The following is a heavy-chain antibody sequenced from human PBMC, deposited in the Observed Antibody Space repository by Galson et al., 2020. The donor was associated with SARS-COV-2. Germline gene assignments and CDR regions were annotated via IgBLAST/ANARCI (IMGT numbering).Heavy chain of an antibody. V-gene: IGHV4-39*07. CDR3: ARDLRGYTDGTLCFDH. D-gene: IGHD5-18*01. CDR1: GGSIRSTTSY. CDR2: IYYRGNT. Sequence: SETLSLTCTVSGGSIRSTTSYWGWIRQPPGKGLEWIGTIYYRGNTYYNPSLESRVTISVDTSKSQFSLKLSSVTAADTAVYYCARDLRGYTDGTLCFDHWGQGILVTVSS. J-gene: IGHJ4*02.